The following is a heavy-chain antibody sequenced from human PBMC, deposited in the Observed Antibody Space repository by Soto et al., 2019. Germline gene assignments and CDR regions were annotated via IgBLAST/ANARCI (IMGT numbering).Heavy chain of an antibody. CDR3: ARDARVPAAMLGREYYYYYGMDV. CDR2: ISAYNGNT. Sequence: QVQLVQSGAEVKKPGASVKVSCKASGYTFTSYGISWVRQAPGQGLEWMGWISAYNGNTNYAQKLQGRVTMTTDTSTSTAYMELRSLRSDDTAVYYCARDARVPAAMLGREYYYYYGMDVWGQGTTVTVSS. J-gene: IGHJ6*02. CDR1: GYTFTSYG. V-gene: IGHV1-18*01. D-gene: IGHD2-2*01.